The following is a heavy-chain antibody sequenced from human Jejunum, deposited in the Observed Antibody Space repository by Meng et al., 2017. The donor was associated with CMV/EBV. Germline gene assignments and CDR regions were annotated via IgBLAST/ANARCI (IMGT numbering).Heavy chain of an antibody. D-gene: IGHD6-19*01. V-gene: IGHV3-23*01. J-gene: IGHJ4*02. CDR2: ISGTGGTT. CDR1: GFTLSNYA. CDR3: ARGDSSTSWLVFDY. Sequence: SGFTLSNYAIAWVRQAPGKGLEWVSTISGTGGTTYYADSVKGRFTISRDDSRNTLYLQMNSLRVEDTAVFYCARGDSSTSWLVFDYWGLGTLVTVSS.